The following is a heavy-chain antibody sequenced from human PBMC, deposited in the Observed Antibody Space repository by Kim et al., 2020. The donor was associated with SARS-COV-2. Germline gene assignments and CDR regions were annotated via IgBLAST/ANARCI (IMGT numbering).Heavy chain of an antibody. CDR1: GYTFSSYG. CDR3: ARYGKKIAGLRYYSYSGRDI. J-gene: IGHJ6*01. Sequence: ASVKVSCKASGYTFSSYGISWVRQAPGQGLEWVGWINPYNDNIKYSPRFQGRVTMTTATSTTTTYMELRSLRSDDTAVYFCARYGKKIAGLRYYSYSGRDIGGQGTRVTVSS. D-gene: IGHD1-20*01. V-gene: IGHV1-18*01. CDR2: INPYNDNI.